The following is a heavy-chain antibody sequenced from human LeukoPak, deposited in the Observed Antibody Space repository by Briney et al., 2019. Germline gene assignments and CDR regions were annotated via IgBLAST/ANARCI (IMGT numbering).Heavy chain of an antibody. CDR3: ARYPPDDF. CDR1: GYSFTGYY. Sequence: GASVKVSCKASGYSFTGYYLNWVRQAPGEGLEWMGWINPYGGGTSYSQKFQGRVTMTRDTSNTTAYLELNNLTPDDTAVYYCARYPPDDFWGQGTLVTVSS. V-gene: IGHV1-2*02. J-gene: IGHJ4*02. CDR2: INPYGGGT.